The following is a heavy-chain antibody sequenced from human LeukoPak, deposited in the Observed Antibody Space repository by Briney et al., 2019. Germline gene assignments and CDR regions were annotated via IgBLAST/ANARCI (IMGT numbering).Heavy chain of an antibody. V-gene: IGHV1-18*01. Sequence: VASVKVSCKASGYSFITYGISWVRQAPGQGLEWMGWISPYNGNTNYAHNVQGRVTMTTDTSTSTAYMELRSLRSDDTAVYYCARAPSMANFDYWGQGTLVTVSS. CDR2: ISPYNGNT. D-gene: IGHD2/OR15-2a*01. CDR3: ARAPSMANFDY. CDR1: GYSFITYG. J-gene: IGHJ4*02.